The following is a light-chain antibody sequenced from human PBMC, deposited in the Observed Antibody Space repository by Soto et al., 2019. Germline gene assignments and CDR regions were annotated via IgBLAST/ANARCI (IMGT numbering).Light chain of an antibody. CDR1: SSDVGRYNY. CDR3: SSYTSSSTHVV. Sequence: QSVLTQPASVSGSPGQSITISCTGTSSDVGRYNYVSWYQQHPGKAPKLMIYEVSNRPSGLSNRFSGSKSGNTASLTISGLQAEDEADYYRSSYTSSSTHVVFGGGTKVTVL. V-gene: IGLV2-14*01. CDR2: EVS. J-gene: IGLJ2*01.